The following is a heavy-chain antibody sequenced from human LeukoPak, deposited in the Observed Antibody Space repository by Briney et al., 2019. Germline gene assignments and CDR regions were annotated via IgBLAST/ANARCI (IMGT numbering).Heavy chain of an antibody. CDR2: IASNGGTK. J-gene: IGHJ4*02. CDR1: GFSFSTYT. D-gene: IGHD2-2*02. CDR3: AREYCTTNSCYIWGLGY. V-gene: IGHV3-64*02. Sequence: GGSLRLSCAASGFSFSTYTMRWVRQAPGKGLEYVSGIASNGGTKYYADSVKGRFTISRDNFKNTVYLQMDSLRTEDMAVYYCAREYCTTNSCYIWGLGYWGQGTLVTVSS.